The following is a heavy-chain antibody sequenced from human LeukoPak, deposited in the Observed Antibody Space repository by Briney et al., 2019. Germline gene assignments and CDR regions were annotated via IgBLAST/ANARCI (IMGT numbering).Heavy chain of an antibody. CDR2: IYYSGST. D-gene: IGHD3-3*01. CDR3: ARVSPPDYDFWSGYYTGSWFDP. CDR1: GGSISSYY. J-gene: IGHJ5*02. Sequence: SETLSLTCTVSGGSISSYYWSWIRQPPGKGLEWIGYIYYSGSTNYNPSLKSRVTISVDTSKNQFSLKLSSVTAADTAVYYCARVSPPDYDFWSGYYTGSWFDPWGQGTLATVSS. V-gene: IGHV4-59*01.